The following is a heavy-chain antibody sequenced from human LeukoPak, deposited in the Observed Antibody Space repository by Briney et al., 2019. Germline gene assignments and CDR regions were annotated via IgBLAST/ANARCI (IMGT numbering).Heavy chain of an antibody. V-gene: IGHV3-11*04. J-gene: IGHJ3*02. CDR3: ARVRGLLEYDSSDDSFDI. D-gene: IGHD3-22*01. CDR1: GFTFSDYY. CDR2: ISGSGNTI. Sequence: PGGSLRLSCAASGFTFSDYYMSWIRQVPGKGLEWVSYISGSGNTIYYADSVKGRFTISRDNAKNSLFLQMNSLRAEDTAVFYCARVRGLLEYDSSDDSFDIWGQGTMVTVSS.